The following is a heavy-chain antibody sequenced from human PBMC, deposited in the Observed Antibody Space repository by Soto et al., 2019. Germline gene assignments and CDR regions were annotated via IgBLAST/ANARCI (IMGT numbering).Heavy chain of an antibody. CDR3: ARDRVPRSSGYFPFDY. CDR2: ISTFNGKT. V-gene: IGHV1-18*01. D-gene: IGHD3-22*01. Sequence: QVQLVQSGAEVQRPGASVRVSCKNSGYSFITYGISWVRQAPGQGLEWMGWISTFNGKTNYAQNVQGRVTMTTDTSTTTAYMELRSLKSDDTAIYYCARDRVPRSSGYFPFDYWGQGTLVTVSS. CDR1: GYSFITYG. J-gene: IGHJ4*02.